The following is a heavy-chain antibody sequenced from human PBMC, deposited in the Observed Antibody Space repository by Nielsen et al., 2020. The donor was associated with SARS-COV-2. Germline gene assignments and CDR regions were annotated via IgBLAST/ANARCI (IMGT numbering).Heavy chain of an antibody. CDR1: GFTFSDYY. CDR3: ARAYSSSWWAYYYYYGMDV. V-gene: IGHV3-11*01. D-gene: IGHD6-13*01. J-gene: IGHJ6*02. CDR2: ISSSGSTI. Sequence: GESLKISCAASGFTFSDYYMSWIRQAPGKGLEWVSYISSSGSTIYYADSVKGRFTISRDNAKNSLYLQMNSLRAEDTAVYYCARAYSSSWWAYYYYYGMDVWGQGTTVTVSS.